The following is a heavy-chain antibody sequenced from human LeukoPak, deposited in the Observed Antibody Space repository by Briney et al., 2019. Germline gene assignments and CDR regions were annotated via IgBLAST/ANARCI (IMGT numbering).Heavy chain of an antibody. Sequence: SETLSLTCTVSGGSISSYYWSGIRQPPGKGLEWIGYIYYSGSTNYNPSLKSRVTISVDTSKNQFSLKLSSVTAADTAVYYCARRPGSGPDAFDIWGQGTMVTVSS. CDR3: ARRPGSGPDAFDI. D-gene: IGHD2-15*01. CDR1: GGSISSYY. CDR2: IYYSGST. V-gene: IGHV4-59*01. J-gene: IGHJ3*02.